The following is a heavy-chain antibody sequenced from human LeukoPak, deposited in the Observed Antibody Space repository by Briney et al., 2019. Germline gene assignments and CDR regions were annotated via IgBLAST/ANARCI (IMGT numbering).Heavy chain of an antibody. D-gene: IGHD3-3*01. Sequence: GASVKVSCKASGYTFTSYGISWVRQAPGQGLEWMGWISAYNGNTNYAQKLQGRVTMTTDTSTSTAYMELRSLRSDDTAVYYCARALTIFGVPTGMDVWGKGTTVTVSP. CDR3: ARALTIFGVPTGMDV. J-gene: IGHJ6*04. CDR2: ISAYNGNT. V-gene: IGHV1-18*01. CDR1: GYTFTSYG.